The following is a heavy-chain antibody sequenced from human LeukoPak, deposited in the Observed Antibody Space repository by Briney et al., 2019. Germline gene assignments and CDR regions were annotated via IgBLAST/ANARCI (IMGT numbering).Heavy chain of an antibody. Sequence: GASVKVSCKASGYTFTSYGISWVRQAPGQGLEWMGWISAYNGNTNYAQKLQGRVTMTTDTSTSTAYMELRSLRSEDTAVYYCARVSADGYSYGNFDYWGQGTLVTVSS. D-gene: IGHD5-18*01. CDR3: ARVSADGYSYGNFDY. CDR1: GYTFTSYG. V-gene: IGHV1-18*01. J-gene: IGHJ4*02. CDR2: ISAYNGNT.